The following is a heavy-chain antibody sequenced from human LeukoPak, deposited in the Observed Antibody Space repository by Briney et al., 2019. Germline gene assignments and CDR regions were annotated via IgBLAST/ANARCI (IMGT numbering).Heavy chain of an antibody. J-gene: IGHJ4*02. V-gene: IGHV1-69*13. CDR1: GGTFSNFA. Sequence: SVKVSCKASGGTFSNFAISWVRQAPGQGLEWMGGIIPISGTANYAQKFQVRVTITADDSTSTAYMELSSLKSDDTAVYYCARGVPAANIDYWGQGTLVTVSS. CDR3: ARGVPAANIDY. CDR2: IIPISGTA. D-gene: IGHD2-2*01.